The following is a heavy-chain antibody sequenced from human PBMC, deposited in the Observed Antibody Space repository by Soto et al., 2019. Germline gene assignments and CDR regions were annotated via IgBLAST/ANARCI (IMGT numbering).Heavy chain of an antibody. CDR2: ISWNSGSI. Sequence: GRSLRLSCAASGFTFDDYAMHWVRQAPGKGLEWVSGISWNSGSIGYADSVKGRFTISRDNAKNSLYLQMNSLRAEDTALYYCAKAPTTVTTGGMDVWGQGTTVTVSS. V-gene: IGHV3-9*01. CDR3: AKAPTTVTTGGMDV. J-gene: IGHJ6*02. D-gene: IGHD4-4*01. CDR1: GFTFDDYA.